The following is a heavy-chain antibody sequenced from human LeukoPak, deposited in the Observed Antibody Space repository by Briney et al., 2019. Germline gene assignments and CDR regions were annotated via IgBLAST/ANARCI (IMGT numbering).Heavy chain of an antibody. J-gene: IGHJ5*02. D-gene: IGHD3-10*01. CDR2: INHSGST. Sequence: PGGSLRLSCAASGFSFSDHYMDWIRQPPGKGLEWIGEINHSGSTNYNPSLKSRVTISVDTSKNQFSLKLSSVTAADTAVYYCARESPTKRYYYGSGTHPFDPWGQGTLVTVSS. CDR3: ARESPTKRYYYGSGTHPFDP. V-gene: IGHV4-34*01. CDR1: GFSFSDHY.